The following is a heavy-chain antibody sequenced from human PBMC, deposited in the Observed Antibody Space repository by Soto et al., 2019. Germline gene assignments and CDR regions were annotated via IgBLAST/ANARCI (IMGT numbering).Heavy chain of an antibody. CDR2: ISSSSSYI. CDR1: GFTFSSYS. J-gene: IGHJ4*02. CDR3: ARDRTTAASTRVDY. V-gene: IGHV3-21*01. D-gene: IGHD2-2*01. Sequence: GGSLRLSCAASGFTFSSYSMNWVRQAPGKGLEWVSSISSSSSYIYYADSVKGRFTISRDNAKNSLYLQMNSLRAEDTAVYYCARDRTTAASTRVDYWGQGTLVTVSS.